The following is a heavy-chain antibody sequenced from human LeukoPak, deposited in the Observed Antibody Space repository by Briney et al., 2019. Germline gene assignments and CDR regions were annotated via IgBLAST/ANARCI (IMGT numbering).Heavy chain of an antibody. CDR3: ARLLTSMVRGAKNDY. Sequence: GGSLRLSCAASGFTFSDYYMSWIRQAPGKGLEWVSYISSSGSTIYYADSVKGRFTISRDNAKNSLYLQMNSLRAEDTAVYYCARLLTSMVRGAKNDYWGQGTLVTVSS. V-gene: IGHV3-11*04. J-gene: IGHJ4*02. CDR1: GFTFSDYY. D-gene: IGHD3-10*01. CDR2: ISSSGSTI.